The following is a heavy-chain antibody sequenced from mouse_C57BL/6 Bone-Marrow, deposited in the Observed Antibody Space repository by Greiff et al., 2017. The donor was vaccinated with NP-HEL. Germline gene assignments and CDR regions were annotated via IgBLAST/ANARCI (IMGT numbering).Heavy chain of an antibody. CDR1: GFTFSDAW. CDR2: IRNKANNHAT. J-gene: IGHJ2*01. V-gene: IGHV6-6*01. D-gene: IGHD1-1*01. CDR3: TNYYGTPFDY. Sequence: EVQVVESGGGLVQPGGSMKLSCAASGFTFSDAWMDWVRQSPEKGLEWVAEIRNKANNHATYYAESVKGRFTISRDDSKSSVYLQMNSLRAEDTGIYYCTNYYGTPFDYWGQGTTLTVSS.